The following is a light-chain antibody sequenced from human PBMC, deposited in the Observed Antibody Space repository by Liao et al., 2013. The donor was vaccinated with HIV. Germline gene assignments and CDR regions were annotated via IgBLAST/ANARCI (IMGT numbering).Light chain of an antibody. Sequence: SFVVTQSPSVSVAPGKTARITCVGNDIGSKSVHWYQQKPGQAPVVVIDHDGDRPSGIPERFSGSSSGTTVTLTISGVQAEDEADYYCQSADSSATYPVFGGGTKLTVL. CDR3: QSADSSATYPV. CDR1: DIGSKS. J-gene: IGLJ3*02. CDR2: HDG. V-gene: IGLV3-25*03.